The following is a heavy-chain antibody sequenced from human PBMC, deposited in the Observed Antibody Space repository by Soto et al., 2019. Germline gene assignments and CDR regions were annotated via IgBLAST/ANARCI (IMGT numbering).Heavy chain of an antibody. J-gene: IGHJ6*02. V-gene: IGHV3-33*01. Sequence: QVQLVESGGGVVQPGRSLRLSCAASGFTFSNYGLHWVRQAPGKGLEWVADIWYDGRSKNYVDSVKGRFTISRDNSKNTLYLEMNSRRAEDSAVYYCGRVDRYYGMDVWGQGTTVTVSS. CDR3: GRVDRYYGMDV. CDR1: GFTFSNYG. CDR2: IWYDGRSK.